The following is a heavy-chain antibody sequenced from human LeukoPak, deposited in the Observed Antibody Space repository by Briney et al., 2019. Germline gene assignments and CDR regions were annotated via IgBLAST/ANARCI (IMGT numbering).Heavy chain of an antibody. J-gene: IGHJ3*02. Sequence: PGGSLRLSCAASGLTFSNYWMSWVRQAPGKGQEWVANIKQDGSEKYYVDSLKGRFTISRDNAKNSLYLQMNSLRAEDTAVYYCARGDYYDSSGYYTDAFDIWGQGTMVTVSS. CDR2: IKQDGSEK. CDR1: GLTFSNYW. V-gene: IGHV3-7*01. CDR3: ARGDYYDSSGYYTDAFDI. D-gene: IGHD3-22*01.